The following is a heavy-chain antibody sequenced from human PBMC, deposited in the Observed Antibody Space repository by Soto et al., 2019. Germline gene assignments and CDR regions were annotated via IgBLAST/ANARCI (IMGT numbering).Heavy chain of an antibody. V-gene: IGHV3-48*01. CDR2: ISSSSSTI. CDR3: ARSIPGDY. D-gene: IGHD6-6*01. CDR1: GFTFSSYS. J-gene: IGHJ4*02. Sequence: EVQLVESGGGLVQPGGSLRLSCAASGFTFSSYSVNWVRQPPGKGLEWVSYISSSSSTIFYADSVKGRFTISRDNAKHSRYLKMNSLRAENTAVYYCARSIPGDYWGQGTLVTVSS.